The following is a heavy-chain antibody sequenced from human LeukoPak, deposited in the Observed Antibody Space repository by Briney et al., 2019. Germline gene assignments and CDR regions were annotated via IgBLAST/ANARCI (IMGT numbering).Heavy chain of an antibody. J-gene: IGHJ6*03. D-gene: IGHD4-17*01. Sequence: ASVKVSCKASGYTLTSYDINWVRQATGQGLEWMGWMNPNSGKTGYAQKLQGRVTMTTDTSTSTAYMELRSLRSDDTAVYYCAIFNDFGAYYYYMDVWGKGTTVTVSS. CDR2: MNPNSGKT. V-gene: IGHV1-8*01. CDR1: GYTLTSYD. CDR3: AIFNDFGAYYYYMDV.